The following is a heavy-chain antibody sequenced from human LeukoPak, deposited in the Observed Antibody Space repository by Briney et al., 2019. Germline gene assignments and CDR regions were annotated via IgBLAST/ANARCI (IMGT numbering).Heavy chain of an antibody. J-gene: IGHJ4*02. D-gene: IGHD3-3*01. Sequence: SVKVSCKASEGTFSSYAISWVRQAPGQGLEWMGGIIPIFGTANYAQKFQGRVTITTDESTSTAYMELSSLRSEDTAVYYCARGFWSGTNGFDYWGQGTLVTVSS. CDR2: IIPIFGTA. V-gene: IGHV1-69*05. CDR3: ARGFWSGTNGFDY. CDR1: EGTFSSYA.